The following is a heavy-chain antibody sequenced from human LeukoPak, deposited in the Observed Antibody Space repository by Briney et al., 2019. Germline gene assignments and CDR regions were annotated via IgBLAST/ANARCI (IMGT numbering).Heavy chain of an antibody. CDR1: GGSFSGYY. CDR3: ATRRFGAFDH. CDR2: INHSGST. D-gene: IGHD3-10*01. Sequence: PSETLSLPCAVYGGSFSGYYWSWIRQPPGKGLEWIGEINHSGSTNYNPSLKSRVTISVDTSKNQFSLKLSSVTAADTAVYYCATRRFGAFDHWGQGTVVTVSS. J-gene: IGHJ4*02. V-gene: IGHV4-34*01.